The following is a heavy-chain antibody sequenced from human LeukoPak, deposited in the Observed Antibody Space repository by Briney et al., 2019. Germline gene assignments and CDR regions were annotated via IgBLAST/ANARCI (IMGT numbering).Heavy chain of an antibody. CDR3: ARGPYYYDSSGYYVIGDY. D-gene: IGHD3-22*01. J-gene: IGHJ4*02. V-gene: IGHV3-64*01. CDR2: ISSNGGST. CDR1: GFTFSSYA. Sequence: GGSLRLSRAASGFTFSSYAMHWVRQAPGKGLEYVSAISSNGGSTYYANSVKGRFTISRDNSKNTLYLQMGSLRAEDMAVYYCARGPYYYDSSGYYVIGDYWGQGTLVTVSS.